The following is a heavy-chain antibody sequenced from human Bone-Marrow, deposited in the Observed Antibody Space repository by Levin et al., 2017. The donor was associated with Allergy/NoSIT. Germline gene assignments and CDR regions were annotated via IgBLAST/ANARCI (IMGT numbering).Heavy chain of an antibody. Sequence: PGGSLRLSCAASGFTVSSNYMSWVRQAPGKGLEWVSLIYSGGGTYYADSVKGRFTISRDNSRNTLYLQMNSLRAEDTAVYYCAREEVVVPAAIRGDYYYYGMDVWGQGTTVTVSS. CDR1: GFTVSSNY. CDR3: AREEVVVPAAIRGDYYYYGMDV. J-gene: IGHJ6*02. CDR2: IYSGGGT. V-gene: IGHV3-66*01. D-gene: IGHD2-2*02.